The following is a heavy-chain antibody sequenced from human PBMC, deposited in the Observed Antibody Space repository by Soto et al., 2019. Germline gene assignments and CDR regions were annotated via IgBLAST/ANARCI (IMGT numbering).Heavy chain of an antibody. J-gene: IGHJ6*02. V-gene: IGHV4-59*01. CDR1: GGSINSYF. D-gene: IGHD2-2*02. CDR3: ARFVRSCSGTTCYTRADV. Sequence: SETLSLTCTVSGGSINSYFWTWIRQSPGKGLQWIGYIHYSGSANYNPSLKTRVTMSVDTSKTQFSLSLTSVTAADTAVYHCARFVRSCSGTTCYTRADVWGQGTTVTVSS. CDR2: IHYSGSA.